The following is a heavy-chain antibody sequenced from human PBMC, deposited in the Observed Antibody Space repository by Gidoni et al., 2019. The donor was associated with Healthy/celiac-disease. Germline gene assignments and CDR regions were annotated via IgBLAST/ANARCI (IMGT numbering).Heavy chain of an antibody. CDR1: GYTFTSYA. D-gene: IGHD6-13*01. J-gene: IGHJ4*02. CDR2: INAGNGNT. V-gene: IGHV1-3*01. CDR3: ARAVAAAGSDLDY. Sequence: VQLVQSGAEVKKPGASVKVSCKASGYTFTSYAMHWVRQAPGQRLEWMGWINAGNGNTKYSQKFQGRVTITRDTSASTAYMELSSLRSEDTAVYYCARAVAAAGSDLDYWGQGTLVTVSS.